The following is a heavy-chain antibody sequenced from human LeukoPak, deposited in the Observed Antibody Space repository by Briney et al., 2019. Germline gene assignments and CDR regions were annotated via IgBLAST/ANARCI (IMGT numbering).Heavy chain of an antibody. CDR3: AKDMSSRYSSSWYFDY. Sequence: GGSLRLSCAASGFTFSSYSMNWVRQAPGKGLEWVSSISSSSSYIYYADSVKGRFTISRDNAKNSLYLQMNSLRAEDTALYYCAKDMSSRYSSSWYFDYWGQGTLVTVSS. J-gene: IGHJ4*02. CDR1: GFTFSSYS. CDR2: ISSSSSYI. D-gene: IGHD6-13*01. V-gene: IGHV3-21*04.